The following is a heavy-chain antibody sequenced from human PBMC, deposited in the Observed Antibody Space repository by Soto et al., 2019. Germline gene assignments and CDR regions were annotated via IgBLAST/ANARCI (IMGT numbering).Heavy chain of an antibody. Sequence: GGSLRLSCAASGFTFSSYAMSWVRQAPGKGLEWVSAISGSGGSTYYADSVKGRFTISRDNSKNTLYLQMNSLRAEDTAVYYCAKGVMGDRIPYSYYYYGMDVWGQGTTVTVSS. CDR2: ISGSGGST. CDR3: AKGVMGDRIPYSYYYYGMDV. CDR1: GFTFSSYA. V-gene: IGHV3-23*01. J-gene: IGHJ6*02. D-gene: IGHD3-16*01.